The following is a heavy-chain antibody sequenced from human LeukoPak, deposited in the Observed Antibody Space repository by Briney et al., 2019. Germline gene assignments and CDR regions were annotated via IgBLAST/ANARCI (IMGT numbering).Heavy chain of an antibody. CDR3: ARVLEGSSGQHWYFDL. CDR1: GGSFSGYY. D-gene: IGHD6-19*01. Sequence: SETLSLTCAVYGGSFSGYYWSWIRQPPGKGLEWIGEINHSGSTNYNPSLKSRVTISVDTSKNQFSLRLSSVTAADAAVYYCARVLEGSSGQHWYFDLWGRGTLVTVSS. V-gene: IGHV4-34*01. CDR2: INHSGST. J-gene: IGHJ2*01.